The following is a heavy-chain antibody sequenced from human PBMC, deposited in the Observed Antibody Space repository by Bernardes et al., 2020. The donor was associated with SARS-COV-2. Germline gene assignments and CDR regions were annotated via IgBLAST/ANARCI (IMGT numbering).Heavy chain of an antibody. CDR2: INTDGSTT. V-gene: IGHV3-74*01. CDR1: GFTFSDYW. CDR3: ARAGDYRFTY. D-gene: IGHD4-17*01. J-gene: IGHJ4*02. Sequence: GGSLRLSRATSGFTFSDYWMHWVRQAPGEGLVWVSRINTDGSTTNYADSVTGRFTISRDNARNTVYLQMNSLRAEDTAVYYCARAGDYRFTYWGQGNLVTVSS.